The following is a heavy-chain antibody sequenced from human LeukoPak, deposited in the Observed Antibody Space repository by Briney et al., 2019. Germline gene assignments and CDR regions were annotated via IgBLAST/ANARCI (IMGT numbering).Heavy chain of an antibody. CDR2: ISSSSSYI. D-gene: IGHD3-3*01. V-gene: IGHV3-21*01. J-gene: IGHJ4*02. Sequence: GGSLRLSCAASGFTFSSYSMNWARQAPGKGLEWVSSISSSSSYIYYADSVKGRFTISRDNAKNSLYLQMNSLRAEDTAVYYCARVGSGYYLSDMNYWGQGTLVTVFS. CDR3: ARVGSGYYLSDMNY. CDR1: GFTFSSYS.